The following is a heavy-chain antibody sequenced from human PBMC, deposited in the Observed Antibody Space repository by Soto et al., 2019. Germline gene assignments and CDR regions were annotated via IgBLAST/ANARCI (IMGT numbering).Heavy chain of an antibody. CDR1: GGTFSSYA. D-gene: IGHD6-6*01. V-gene: IGHV1-69*13. CDR3: ARGRSIGQLVQHYYYYGMDV. CDR2: IIPIFGTA. Sequence: WASVKVSCKASGGTFSSYAISWVRQAPGQGLEWMGGIIPIFGTANYAQKFQGRVTITADESTSTAYMELSSLRSEDTAVYYCARGRSIGQLVQHYYYYGMDVWGQGTTVTVSS. J-gene: IGHJ6*02.